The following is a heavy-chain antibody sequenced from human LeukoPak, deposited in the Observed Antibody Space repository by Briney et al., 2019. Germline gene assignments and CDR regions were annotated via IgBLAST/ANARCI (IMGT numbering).Heavy chain of an antibody. CDR1: GFTFSSYG. J-gene: IGHJ4*02. CDR2: IRYDGSNK. Sequence: SGGSLRLSCAASGFTFSSYGMRWVRQAPGKGLEWVAFIRYDGSNKYYADSVKGRFTISRDNAKNSLYLQMNSLRAEDTAVYYCAREPSYSNSWYTSCDYWGQGTLVTVSS. CDR3: AREPSYSNSWYTSCDY. V-gene: IGHV3-30*02. D-gene: IGHD6-13*01.